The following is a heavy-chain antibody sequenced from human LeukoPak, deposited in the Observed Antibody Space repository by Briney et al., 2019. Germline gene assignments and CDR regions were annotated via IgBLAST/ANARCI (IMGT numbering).Heavy chain of an antibody. CDR3: AGGTAPFVEWVKNY. Sequence: GGSLRLSCAASRFTFSSYAMSWVRQAPGKGLEWVSAISGSGGSTYYADSVKGRFTISRDNSKNTLYLQMNSLRAEDTAVYYCAGGTAPFVEWVKNYWGQGTLVTVSS. J-gene: IGHJ4*02. D-gene: IGHD1-26*01. V-gene: IGHV3-23*01. CDR1: RFTFSSYA. CDR2: ISGSGGST.